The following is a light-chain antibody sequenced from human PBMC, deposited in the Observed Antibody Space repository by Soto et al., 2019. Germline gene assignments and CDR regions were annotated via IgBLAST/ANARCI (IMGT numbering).Light chain of an antibody. J-gene: IGLJ2*01. CDR3: QSYDGSLSRV. CDR1: SSNIGAGYD. Sequence: QSVLTQPPSVSGAPGQRVTISCTGSSSNIGAGYDVHWYQQLPGTAPKLLIYGNSNRPSGVPDRFSGSKSGTSASLAITGLKAEDEADYYCQSYDGSLSRVFGGGTKLTVL. V-gene: IGLV1-40*01. CDR2: GNS.